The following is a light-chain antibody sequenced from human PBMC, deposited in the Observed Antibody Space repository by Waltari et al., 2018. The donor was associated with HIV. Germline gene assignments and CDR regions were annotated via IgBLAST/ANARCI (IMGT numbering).Light chain of an antibody. CDR3: QVWDSSSDNPV. J-gene: IGLJ3*02. V-gene: IGLV3-21*04. CDR2: DDS. CDR1: NIGSKS. Sequence: SSVLTQPPSVSVAPGTTARITCGGNNIGSKSVHRYQQKPGQAPVLIIYDDSARPSGVPERFPGSNSGNTANRTISRVEAGDEADDYCQVWDSSSDNPVFGGGTKLTVL.